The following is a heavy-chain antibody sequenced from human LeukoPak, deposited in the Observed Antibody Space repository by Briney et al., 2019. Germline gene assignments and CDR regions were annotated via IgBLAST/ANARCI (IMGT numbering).Heavy chain of an antibody. CDR2: IIPIFGTA. CDR3: ARAGYCSSTTCYHDFDP. V-gene: IGHV1-69*01. J-gene: IGHJ5*02. Sequence: RASVKVSCKASGGTFSSYAISWVRQAPGQGLEWMGGIIPIFGTANYAQKFQGRVTITADEFTSTAYMELSSLRSEDTAVYYCARAGYCSSTTCYHDFDPWGQGTLVTVSS. D-gene: IGHD2-2*01. CDR1: GGTFSSYA.